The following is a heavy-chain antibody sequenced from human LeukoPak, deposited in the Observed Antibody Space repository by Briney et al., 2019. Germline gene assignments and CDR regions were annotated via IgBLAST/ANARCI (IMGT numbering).Heavy chain of an antibody. V-gene: IGHV4-59*01. J-gene: IGHJ4*02. CDR2: IYHSGST. CDR1: GGSISTYY. CDR3: ARGRSFFGSSIH. Sequence: PSETLSLTCTVSGGSISTYYWSWIRQPPGKGLEWIGYIYHSGSTYYNPSLKSRVTISVDRSKNQFSLKLSSVTAADTAVYYCARGRSFFGSSIHWGQGTLVTVSS. D-gene: IGHD3-3*01.